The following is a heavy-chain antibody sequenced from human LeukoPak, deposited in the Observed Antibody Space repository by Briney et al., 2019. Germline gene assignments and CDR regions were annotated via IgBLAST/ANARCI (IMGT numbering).Heavy chain of an antibody. CDR3: TLSYDSSGYYPGWFDP. CDR2: IKSKTDGGTT. V-gene: IGHV3-15*01. D-gene: IGHD3-22*01. J-gene: IGHJ5*02. Sequence: GGSLRLSCAASGFSFSNAWMSWVRQAPGKGLEWVGRIKSKTDGGTTDYAAPVKGRFTMSRDDSKNTLYLQMNSLKTEDTAVYYCTLSYDSSGYYPGWFDPWGQGTLVTVSS. CDR1: GFSFSNAW.